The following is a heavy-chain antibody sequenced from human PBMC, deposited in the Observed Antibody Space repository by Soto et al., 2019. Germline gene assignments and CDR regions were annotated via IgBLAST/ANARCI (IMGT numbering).Heavy chain of an antibody. J-gene: IGHJ6*03. V-gene: IGHV4-59*01. CDR2: IYYSGST. CDR1: GGSISSYY. CDR3: AREGHEPGDYSLYYYMDV. D-gene: IGHD2-15*01. Sequence: SETLSLTCTVSGGSISSYYWSWIRQPPGKGLEWIGYIYYSGSTNYNPSLKSRVTISVDTSKNQFSLKLSSVTAADTAVYYCAREGHEPGDYSLYYYMDVWGKGTTVTVSS.